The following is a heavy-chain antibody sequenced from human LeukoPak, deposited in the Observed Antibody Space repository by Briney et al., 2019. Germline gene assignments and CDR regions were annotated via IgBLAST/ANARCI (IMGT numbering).Heavy chain of an antibody. CDR3: AKSNGYGLIDI. CDR2: IYTSGNT. CDR1: GGSFSTYY. V-gene: IGHV4-4*07. D-gene: IGHD3-22*01. Sequence: SETLSLTCTVSGGSFSTYYWSWIRQPAGKGLEWIGRIYTSGNTHYNPSLKSRVTISLDTSRNQFSLKLNSVTAADTAVYYCAKSNGYGLIDIWGQGTMVTVSS. J-gene: IGHJ3*02.